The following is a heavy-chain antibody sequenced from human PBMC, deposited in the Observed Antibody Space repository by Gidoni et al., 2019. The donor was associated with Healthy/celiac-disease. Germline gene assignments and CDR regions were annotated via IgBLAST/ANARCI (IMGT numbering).Heavy chain of an antibody. CDR1: GVTFSSYG. Sequence: QVQLVEAGGGGVQPGRALRLAGAAYGVTFSSYGMHWVRQAPGKGLEWVAVIWYDGSNTSYAASVKGRFTISRDNSKNTLYLQMNSLRAEDTAVYYCARAHRYAYHYFDYWGQGTLVTVSS. CDR2: IWYDGSNT. CDR3: ARAHRYAYHYFDY. D-gene: IGHD3-16*01. V-gene: IGHV3-33*01. J-gene: IGHJ4*02.